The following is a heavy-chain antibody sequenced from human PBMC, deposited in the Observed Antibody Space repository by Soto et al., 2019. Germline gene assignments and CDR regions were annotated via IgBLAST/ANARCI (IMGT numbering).Heavy chain of an antibody. CDR3: ARARIFITAIGPHHYFDY. J-gene: IGHJ4*02. V-gene: IGHV3-7*04. CDR1: GFIFRNYW. Sequence: PGGSLRLSCAGSGFIFRNYWMGWVRQAPGKGLEWVANIKQDGSETYYVDSVKGRFTVSRDNAKNSLYLQMSSLRTEDTAIFYCARARIFITAIGPHHYFDYWGQGSLVTVSS. D-gene: IGHD6-13*01. CDR2: IKQDGSET.